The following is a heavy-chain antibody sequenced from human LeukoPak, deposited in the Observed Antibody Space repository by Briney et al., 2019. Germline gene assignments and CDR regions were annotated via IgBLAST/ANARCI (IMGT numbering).Heavy chain of an antibody. CDR2: INSDGSST. CDR3: ARALYYSNYLGY. CDR1: GFTFSSYW. J-gene: IGHJ4*02. Sequence: PGWSLRLSCAASGFTFSSYWMHWVRQAPGKRLLCVSRINSDGSSTNYAGSVKCRFTITRDNAKNTLYLQMNSLRVEDTAVYYCARALYYSNYLGYWGQGTLVSVSS. V-gene: IGHV3-74*01. D-gene: IGHD2-2*01.